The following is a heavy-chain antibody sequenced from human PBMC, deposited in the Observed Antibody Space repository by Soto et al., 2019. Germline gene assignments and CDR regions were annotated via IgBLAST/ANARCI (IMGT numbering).Heavy chain of an antibody. Sequence: GGCLRLSCAACGFTFSSYAMHWVRQAQGKGLECVAVISYDGSNKYYADSVKGRFTISRDNSKNTLYLQMNSLRAEDTAVYYCARDGRDGYTLRGLFDYWGQGTLVAVSS. V-gene: IGHV3-30-3*01. CDR2: ISYDGSNK. D-gene: IGHD5-12*01. CDR3: ARDGRDGYTLRGLFDY. CDR1: GFTFSSYA. J-gene: IGHJ4*02.